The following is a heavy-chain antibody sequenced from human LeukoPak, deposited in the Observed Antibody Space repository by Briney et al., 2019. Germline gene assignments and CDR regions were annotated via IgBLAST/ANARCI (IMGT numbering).Heavy chain of an antibody. CDR3: ASQVTGSGEAFDI. CDR2: MNPNSGNT. J-gene: IGHJ3*02. Sequence: ASVKVSCKASGYTFTIYDINWVRQATGQGLEWMGWMNPNSGNTGYAQKFQGRVTMTRNTSISTAYMELSSLRSEDTAVYYCASQVTGSGEAFDIWGQGTMVTVSS. V-gene: IGHV1-8*01. CDR1: GYTFTIYD. D-gene: IGHD1-26*01.